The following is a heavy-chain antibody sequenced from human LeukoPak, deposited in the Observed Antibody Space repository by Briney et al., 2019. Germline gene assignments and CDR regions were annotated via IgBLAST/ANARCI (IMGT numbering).Heavy chain of an antibody. Sequence: ASVKVSCKASGYTFTYYYMHWVRQAPGQGLEWMGVINRSAGSTSYAQKFQGRVTMTRDTSTSTVYMELNSLRSEDTAVYYCARESAADTTSFDYWGQGTLVTVSS. CDR2: INRSAGST. D-gene: IGHD6-13*01. CDR1: GYTFTYYY. CDR3: ARESAADTTSFDY. V-gene: IGHV1-46*01. J-gene: IGHJ4*02.